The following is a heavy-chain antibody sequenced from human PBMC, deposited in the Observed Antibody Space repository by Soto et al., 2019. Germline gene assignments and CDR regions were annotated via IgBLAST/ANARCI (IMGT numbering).Heavy chain of an antibody. CDR2: IYYSGST. CDR1: GGSISSYY. Sequence: QVQLQESGPGLVKPSETLSLTCTVSGGSISSYYWSWIRQPPGKGLEWIGYIYYSGSTNYNPSLKSRVTISVDTSKNQFSLKLSSVTAADTAVYYCASPLAAAGRWSGGYFDYWGQGTLVTVSS. V-gene: IGHV4-59*08. CDR3: ASPLAAAGRWSGGYFDY. J-gene: IGHJ4*02. D-gene: IGHD6-13*01.